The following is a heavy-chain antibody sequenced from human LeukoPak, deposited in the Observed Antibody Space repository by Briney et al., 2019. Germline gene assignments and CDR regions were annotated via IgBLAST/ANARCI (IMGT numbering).Heavy chain of an antibody. CDR1: GFTFSIYI. D-gene: IGHD1-1*01. J-gene: IGHJ4*02. CDR2: ISSSSSNI. V-gene: IGHV3-21*01. Sequence: GGSLRLSCAASGFTFSIYIMNWVRQAPGKGLEWVSSISSSSSNIYYADSVKGRFTISRDNAKNSLYLQMNSLRAEDTAVYYCARSWPRSLEVELDYWGQGTLVTVSS. CDR3: ARSWPRSLEVELDY.